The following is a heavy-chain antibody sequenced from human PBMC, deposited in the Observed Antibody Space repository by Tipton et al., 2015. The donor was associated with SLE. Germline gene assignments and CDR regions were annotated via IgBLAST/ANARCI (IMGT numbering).Heavy chain of an antibody. J-gene: IGHJ3*02. D-gene: IGHD3-10*01. Sequence: SLRLSCAASGFTFSSYSMNWVRQAPGKGLEWVSSISSSSSYIYYADSVKGRFTISRDNAKNSLYLQMNSLRAEDTAVYYCAKDSNLRSYYADAFDIWGQGTMVTVSS. V-gene: IGHV3-21*04. CDR1: GFTFSSYS. CDR3: AKDSNLRSYYADAFDI. CDR2: ISSSSSYI.